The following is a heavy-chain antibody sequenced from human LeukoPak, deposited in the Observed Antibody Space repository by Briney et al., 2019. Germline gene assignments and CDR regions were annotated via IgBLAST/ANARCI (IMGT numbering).Heavy chain of an antibody. D-gene: IGHD1-26*01. CDR3: ARDPVEWELLLDY. CDR1: GFTSSNYW. V-gene: IGHV3-7*01. Sequence: GGSLRLSCAASGFTSSNYWMGWVRQAPGKRLEWVANMNIDGSEKYYADSVKGRFSISRDNARNSVYQQMASLRVEDTAVYYCARDPVEWELLLDYWGQGTLVTVSS. CDR2: MNIDGSEK. J-gene: IGHJ4*02.